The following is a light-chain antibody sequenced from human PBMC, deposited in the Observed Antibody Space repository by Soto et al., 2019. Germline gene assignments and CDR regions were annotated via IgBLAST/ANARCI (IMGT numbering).Light chain of an antibody. V-gene: IGKV3-20*01. CDR2: GAS. CDR1: PSVSSSY. CDR3: QQYGSSPLT. J-gene: IGKJ4*01. Sequence: EIVLTQSPGTLSLSPGERATLSCRASPSVSSSYLAWYQQKPGQAPRLLIYGASSRATGIPDRFSGSGSGADFTLTISRLEPEDFAVYYGQQYGSSPLTFGGGTKVEIK.